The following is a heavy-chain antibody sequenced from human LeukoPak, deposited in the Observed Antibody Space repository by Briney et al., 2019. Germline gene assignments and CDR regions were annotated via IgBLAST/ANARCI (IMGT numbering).Heavy chain of an antibody. J-gene: IGHJ4*02. D-gene: IGHD3-22*01. CDR3: ARGDFYDRSCYFDH. Sequence: GESLKISCKGSGYSFTSYWIGWVRQMAGKGPEWMGIIYPGDSDTRYSPSFQGQVTISADKSISIAYLQWSNLKASDTAMYYCARGDFYDRSCYFDHWGQGVLVTVSS. CDR1: GYSFTSYW. CDR2: IYPGDSDT. V-gene: IGHV5-51*01.